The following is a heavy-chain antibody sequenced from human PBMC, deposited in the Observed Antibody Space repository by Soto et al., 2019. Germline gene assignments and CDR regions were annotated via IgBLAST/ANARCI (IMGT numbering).Heavy chain of an antibody. J-gene: IGHJ4*02. CDR2: IYHSGST. D-gene: IGHD3-9*01. CDR3: ARGMAEEQIFYYFDY. Sequence: SETLSLTCAVSGGSISSGGYSWSWILQPPGKGLEWIGYIYHSGSTYYNPSLKSRVTISVDTSKSQFYLKLRSVTAADTAVYYCARGMAEEQIFYYFDYWGQGALITVSS. CDR1: GGSISSGGYS. V-gene: IGHV4-30-2*01.